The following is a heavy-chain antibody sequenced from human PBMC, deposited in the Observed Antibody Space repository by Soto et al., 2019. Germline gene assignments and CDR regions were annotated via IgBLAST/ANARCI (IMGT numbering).Heavy chain of an antibody. CDR2: IAYDGTNK. V-gene: IGHV3-30-3*01. CDR1: GFTFSTYA. Sequence: QVQLVESGGGVVQPGRSLRLSCAVSGFTFSTYAMHWLRRAPGKGLEWVAVIAYDGTNKYYADSVKGRFTISRDNSKNTLSLQMNSLRAEHTALYYCARDGGSYWGQGTMVIVSS. J-gene: IGHJ4*03. CDR3: ARDGGSY. D-gene: IGHD3-10*01.